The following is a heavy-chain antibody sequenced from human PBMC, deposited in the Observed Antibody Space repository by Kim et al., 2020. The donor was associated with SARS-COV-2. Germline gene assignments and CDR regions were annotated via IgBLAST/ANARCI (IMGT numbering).Heavy chain of an antibody. CDR2: INWDGTKI. CDR1: GFTFDDYT. CDR3: VKGGIPY. J-gene: IGHJ4*02. V-gene: IGHV3-43*01. Sequence: GGSLRLSCATSGFTFDDYTMHWVRQGPGKGLEWVSRINWDGTKIYYADSVKGRFTISRDNSRNSLYLQMNSLQTEDTAFYYCVKGGIPYWGQGTLVTVSS. D-gene: IGHD2-2*02.